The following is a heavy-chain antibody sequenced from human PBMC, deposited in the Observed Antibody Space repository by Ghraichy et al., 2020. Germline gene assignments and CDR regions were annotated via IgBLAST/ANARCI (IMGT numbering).Heavy chain of an antibody. V-gene: IGHV4-34*01. Sequence: SQTLSLTCTVYGGSFSGYYWSWIRQPPGKWLEWIGEINHRGSTNYNPSLKSRVTISIDTSKKQFSLKLNSVTAADTAVYYCVTSHPTTTSAFDIWGQGTMVTVSS. J-gene: IGHJ3*02. CDR1: GGSFSGYY. D-gene: IGHD4-17*01. CDR3: VTSHPTTTSAFDI. CDR2: INHRGST.